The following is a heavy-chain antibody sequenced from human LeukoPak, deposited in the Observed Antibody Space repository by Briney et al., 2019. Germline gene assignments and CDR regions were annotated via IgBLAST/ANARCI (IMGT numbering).Heavy chain of an antibody. CDR2: INAGNGNT. CDR3: ARYSSGWYEFDY. D-gene: IGHD6-19*01. J-gene: IGHJ4*02. Sequence: ASVTVSCKASGYTFTSYAMHWVRQAPGQRLEWMGWINAGNGNTKYSQKFQGRVTITRDTSASTAYMELSSLRSEDTAVYYCARYSSGWYEFDYWGQGTLVTVSS. V-gene: IGHV1-3*01. CDR1: GYTFTSYA.